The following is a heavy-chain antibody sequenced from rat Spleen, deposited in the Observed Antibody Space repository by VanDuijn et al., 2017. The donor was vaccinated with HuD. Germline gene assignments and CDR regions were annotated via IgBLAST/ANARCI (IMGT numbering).Heavy chain of an antibody. CDR1: GFTFSNYY. J-gene: IGHJ2*01. Sequence: EVQLVESGGGLVQPGTSMKLSCAASGFTFSNYYMAWVRQAPTKGLEWVASITPGGDNSYYRDSVKGRFSISRDDAKSTLYLQMDSLRSEDTATYYCARHLDYWGQGVMVTVSS. V-gene: IGHV5-25*01. CDR3: ARHLDY. CDR2: ITPGGDNS.